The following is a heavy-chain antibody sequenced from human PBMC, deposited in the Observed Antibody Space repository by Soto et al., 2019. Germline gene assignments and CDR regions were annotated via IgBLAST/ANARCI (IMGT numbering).Heavy chain of an antibody. CDR1: GYTLTELS. J-gene: IGHJ4*02. V-gene: IGHV1-24*01. CDR3: ATTELRGYSGYDYAFDY. D-gene: IGHD5-12*01. Sequence: ASVKVSCKVSGYTLTELSMHCVRQAPGKGLEWMGGFDPEDGETIYAQKFQGRVTMTEDTSTDTAYMELSSLRSEDTAVYYCATTELRGYSGYDYAFDYWGQGTLVTVSS. CDR2: FDPEDGET.